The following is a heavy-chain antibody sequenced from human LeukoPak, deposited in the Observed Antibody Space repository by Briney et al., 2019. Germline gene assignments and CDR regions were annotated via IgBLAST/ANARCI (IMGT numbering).Heavy chain of an antibody. CDR3: ARGYYYYYYMDV. CDR1: GGTFSSYA. Sequence: SVKVSCKASGGTFSSYAISWVRQAPGQGLEWMGGIIPIFGTANYAQKFQGRVTITTDESTSTAYMELSSLRSEDPAVYYCARGYYYYYYMDVWGKGTTVTVSS. J-gene: IGHJ6*03. CDR2: IIPIFGTA. V-gene: IGHV1-69*05.